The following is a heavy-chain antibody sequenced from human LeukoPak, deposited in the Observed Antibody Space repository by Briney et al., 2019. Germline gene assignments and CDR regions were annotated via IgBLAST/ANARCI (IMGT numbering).Heavy chain of an antibody. V-gene: IGHV1-18*01. CDR2: ISAYNGNT. CDR3: ARDVRHDSSGYYTGYYYYGMDV. D-gene: IGHD3-22*01. J-gene: IGHJ6*02. Sequence: GASVKVSCKASGYTFTSYGISWVRQAPGQGLEWMGWISAYNGNTNYAQKLQGRVTMTTDTSTSTAYMELRSLRSDDTAVYYCARDVRHDSSGYYTGYYYYGMDVWSQGTTVTVSS. CDR1: GYTFTSYG.